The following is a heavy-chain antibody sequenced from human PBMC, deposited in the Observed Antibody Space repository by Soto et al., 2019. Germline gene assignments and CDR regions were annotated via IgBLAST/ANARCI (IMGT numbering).Heavy chain of an antibody. CDR1: GGSISSYY. CDR3: ARHSGAREGYYYYMDV. J-gene: IGHJ6*03. CDR2: IYYSGST. Sequence: QVQLQESGPGLVKPSETLSLTCTVSGGSISSYYWSWIRQPPGKGLEWIGYIYYSGSTNYNPSLKSRVTISVDTSKNQFSLKLSSVTAADTAVYYCARHSGAREGYYYYMDVWDKGTTVTVSS. V-gene: IGHV4-59*08. D-gene: IGHD7-27*01.